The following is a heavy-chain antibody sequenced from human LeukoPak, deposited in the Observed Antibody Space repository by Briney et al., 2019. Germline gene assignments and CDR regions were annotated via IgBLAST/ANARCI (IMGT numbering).Heavy chain of an antibody. V-gene: IGHV1-69*13. J-gene: IGHJ4*02. CDR3: ARDRDYSNYWYYFDY. CDR2: IIPIFGTA. D-gene: IGHD4-11*01. CDR1: GGTFSSYA. Sequence: EASVKVSCKASGGTFSSYAISWVRQAPGQGLEWMGGIIPIFGTANYAQKFQGRVTITADESTSTAYMELSSLRSEDTAVYYCARDRDYSNYWYYFDYWGQGTLVTVSS.